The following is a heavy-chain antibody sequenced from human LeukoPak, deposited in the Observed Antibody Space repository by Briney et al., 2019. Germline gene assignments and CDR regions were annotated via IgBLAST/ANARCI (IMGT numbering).Heavy chain of an antibody. D-gene: IGHD6-13*01. CDR3: ARLTSSWYQDWYFDL. Sequence: SETLSLTCTVSGVSISSYYWSWIRQPAGKGLEWIGRIYTSGSTNYNPSLKSRVTMSVDTSMKQFSLKLSSVTAADTAVYYCARLTSSWYQDWYFDLWGRGTLVTVSS. J-gene: IGHJ2*01. CDR1: GVSISSYY. CDR2: IYTSGST. V-gene: IGHV4-4*07.